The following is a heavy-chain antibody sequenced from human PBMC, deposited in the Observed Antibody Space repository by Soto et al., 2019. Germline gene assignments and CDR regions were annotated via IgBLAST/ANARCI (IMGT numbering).Heavy chain of an antibody. Sequence: SETLSLTCTVSGGSISSSSYYWGWIRQPPGKGLEWIGSIYYSGSTYYNPSLKSRVTISVDTSKNQFSLKLSSVTAADTAVYYCSDIVVVPAAIAPYYYYYYMDVWGKGTTVTVSS. CDR3: SDIVVVPAAIAPYYYYYYMDV. CDR2: IYYSGST. V-gene: IGHV4-39*01. J-gene: IGHJ6*03. CDR1: GGSISSSSYY. D-gene: IGHD2-2*01.